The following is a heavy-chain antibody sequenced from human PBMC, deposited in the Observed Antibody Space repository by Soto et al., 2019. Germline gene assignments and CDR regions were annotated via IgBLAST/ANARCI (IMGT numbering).Heavy chain of an antibody. CDR3: ARVTTVTQLDMAV. Sequence: QVQLVQSGAEVKKPGSSVKVSCKASGGTFSSYAISWVRQSPGPGLAWMGWIIPILGTANYAQKFQGRVTITADDSTSTAYMELSSLISEDTAVYYGARVTTVTQLDMAVWGQGTTVTVSS. V-gene: IGHV1-69*11. J-gene: IGHJ6*02. CDR1: GGTFSSYA. D-gene: IGHD4-17*01. CDR2: IIPILGTA.